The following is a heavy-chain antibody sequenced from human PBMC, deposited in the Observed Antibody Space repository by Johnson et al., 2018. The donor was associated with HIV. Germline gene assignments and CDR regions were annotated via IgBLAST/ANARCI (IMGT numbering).Heavy chain of an antibody. Sequence: VQLVESGGGLVQPGRSLRLSCAASGFMLNSHAMHWVRQAPGKGLEWVSGISWNSGSIGYADSVKGRFTISRDHAKNSLYLQMNSLRAEDTALYYCAKDMVVRENGAFDIWGQGTMVTVSS. J-gene: IGHJ3*02. D-gene: IGHD3-10*01. CDR2: ISWNSGSI. V-gene: IGHV3-9*01. CDR1: GFMLNSHA. CDR3: AKDMVVRENGAFDI.